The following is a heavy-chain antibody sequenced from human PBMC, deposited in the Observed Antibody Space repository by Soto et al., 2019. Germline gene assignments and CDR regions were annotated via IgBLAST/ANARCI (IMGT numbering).Heavy chain of an antibody. CDR3: ARGPGEMVLGVYYFDY. V-gene: IGHV3-53*02. CDR1: GFTVSSNY. D-gene: IGHD3-3*02. J-gene: IGHJ4*02. Sequence: EVQLVETGGGLIQPGGSLRLSCAASGFTVSSNYMSWVRQAPGKGLEWVSVIYSGGSTYYADSVKGRFTISRDNSKNTLYLQMNSLRAEDTAVYYCARGPGEMVLGVYYFDYWGQGTLVTVSS. CDR2: IYSGGST.